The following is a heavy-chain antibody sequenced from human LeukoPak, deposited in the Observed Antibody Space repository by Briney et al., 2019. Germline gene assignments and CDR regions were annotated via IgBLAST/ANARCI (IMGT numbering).Heavy chain of an antibody. CDR2: ISSCGSTI. CDR3: AKGTANYGDAPFDY. J-gene: IGHJ4*02. D-gene: IGHD4-17*01. CDR1: GFTFSSYA. V-gene: IGHV3-48*04. Sequence: GGSLRLSCAASGFTFSSYAMSWVRQAPGKGLEWVSYISSCGSTIYYADSVKGRFTISRDNAKNSLYLQMNSLRAEDTAVYYCAKGTANYGDAPFDYWGQGTLITVSS.